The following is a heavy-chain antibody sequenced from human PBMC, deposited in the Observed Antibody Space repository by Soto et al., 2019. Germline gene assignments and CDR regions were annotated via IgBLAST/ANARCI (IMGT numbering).Heavy chain of an antibody. D-gene: IGHD1-1*01. Sequence: SETLSLTCTVSGGSISSYYWSWIRQPAGKGLEWIGRIYTSGSTNYNPSLKSRVTMSVDTSKNQFSLKLSSVTAADTAVYYCARDLNGLRNRPPNWFDPWGQGTLVTVSP. CDR3: ARDLNGLRNRPPNWFDP. CDR2: IYTSGST. V-gene: IGHV4-4*07. CDR1: GGSISSYY. J-gene: IGHJ5*02.